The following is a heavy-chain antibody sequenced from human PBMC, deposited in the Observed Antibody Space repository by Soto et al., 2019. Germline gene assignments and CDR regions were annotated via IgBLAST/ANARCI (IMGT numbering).Heavy chain of an antibody. Sequence: PSETLSLTCPVSGGSISSYYWSWIRQPPGKGLEWIGYTFYSGSTNYNPSLKSRVTISVDTSKNQFSLKLSSVTAADTAVYYCARRYSSGFDYWGQGTLVTVS. J-gene: IGHJ4*02. CDR2: TFYSGST. D-gene: IGHD6-19*01. V-gene: IGHV4-59*08. CDR3: ARRYSSGFDY. CDR1: GGSISSYY.